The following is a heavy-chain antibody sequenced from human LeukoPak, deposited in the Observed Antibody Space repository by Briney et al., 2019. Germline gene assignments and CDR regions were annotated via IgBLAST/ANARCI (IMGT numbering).Heavy chain of an antibody. CDR1: GFTFNRYE. CDR3: AKFSRAADSY. V-gene: IGHV3-48*03. Sequence: GGSLRLSCAASGFTFNRYEMNWVRQAPGKGLEWISYISSSIITIHYADSVKGRFTISRDNAKNSLYLQMDSLRAEDTAVYYCAKFSRAADSYWGQGTLVTVSS. CDR2: ISSSIITI. D-gene: IGHD2-15*01. J-gene: IGHJ4*02.